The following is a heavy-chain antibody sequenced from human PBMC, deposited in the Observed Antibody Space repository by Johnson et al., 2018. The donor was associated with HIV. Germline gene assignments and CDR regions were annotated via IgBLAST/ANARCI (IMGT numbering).Heavy chain of an antibody. CDR3: AREVYSNFDFDAFDI. CDR2: ISFAGVKK. V-gene: IGHV3-30*03. CDR1: GFSFSSYG. J-gene: IGHJ3*02. Sequence: QVQVVESGGGLVQPGGSLRLSCAASGFSFSSYGMAWVRQAPGKGLEWVTVISFAGVKKYYANSVKGRFTISRDNSKNTLYVQMGSLRAEDMAVYYCAREVYSNFDFDAFDIWGQGTMVTVSS. D-gene: IGHD6-13*01.